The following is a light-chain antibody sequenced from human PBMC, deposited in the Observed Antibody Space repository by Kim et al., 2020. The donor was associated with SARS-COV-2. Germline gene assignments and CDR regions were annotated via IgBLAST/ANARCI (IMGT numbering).Light chain of an antibody. CDR1: EDIGHD. V-gene: IGKV1-17*01. CDR3: LQHRVYSWA. CDR2: GAL. Sequence: DIQMTQSPSSLSASVGDRVTITCRASEDIGHDLGWYQQKPGQAPERLIYGALNLVSGVPSRFSASGSGTEFTLTISSLQAEDSATFYCLQHRVYSWAFGQGTKVDIK. J-gene: IGKJ1*01.